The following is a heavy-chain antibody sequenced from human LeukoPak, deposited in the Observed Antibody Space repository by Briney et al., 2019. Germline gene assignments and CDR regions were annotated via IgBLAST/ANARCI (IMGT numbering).Heavy chain of an antibody. D-gene: IGHD6-13*01. J-gene: IGHJ4*02. CDR2: IIPVFATA. CDR3: ARVVSIAAAGKGYLDY. CDR1: GGTFTNYV. Sequence: ASVKVSCTASGGTFTNYVISWVRQAPGQGLEWMGGIIPVFATANYAQKFQDRVTITADESTSTAYMELSSLRSEDTAVYYCARVVSIAAAGKGYLDYWGQGTLVTVSS. V-gene: IGHV1-69*13.